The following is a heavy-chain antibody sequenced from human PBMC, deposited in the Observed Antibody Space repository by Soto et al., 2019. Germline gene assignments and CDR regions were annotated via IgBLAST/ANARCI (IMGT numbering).Heavy chain of an antibody. D-gene: IGHD3-3*01. V-gene: IGHV1-69*06. CDR2: IIPIFGTA. J-gene: IGHJ3*02. CDR3: AREGYDFWSGYYKGDAFDI. Sequence: ASVKVSCKASGGTFSSYAISWVRQAPGQGLEWMGGIIPIFGTANYAQKFQGRVTITADKSTSTAYMELSSLRSEDTAVYYCAREGYDFWSGYYKGDAFDIWGQGTMVTVSS. CDR1: GGTFSSYA.